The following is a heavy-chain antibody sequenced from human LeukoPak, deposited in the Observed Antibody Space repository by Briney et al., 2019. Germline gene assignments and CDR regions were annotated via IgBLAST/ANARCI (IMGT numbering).Heavy chain of an antibody. V-gene: IGHV4-30-4*07. CDR3: ARVSTIFGVVIGSWFDP. D-gene: IGHD3-3*01. Sequence: SETLSLTCAVSGGSISSGGYSWSWIRQPPGKGLEWIGYIYYSGSTYYNPSLKSRVTISVDTSKNQFSLKLSSVTAADTAVYYCARVSTIFGVVIGSWFDPWGQGTLVTVSS. J-gene: IGHJ5*02. CDR2: IYYSGST. CDR1: GGSISSGGYS.